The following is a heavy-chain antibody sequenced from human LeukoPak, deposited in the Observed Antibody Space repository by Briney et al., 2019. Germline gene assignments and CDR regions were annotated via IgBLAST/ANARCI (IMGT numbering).Heavy chain of an antibody. Sequence: ASVKVSCKASGGTFSSYAISWVRQAPGQGLVWMGGIIPIFGTANYAQKFQGRVTITTDESTSTAYMELSSLRSEDTAVYYCARGEGVDTPMVSNNYYYYYMDVWGKGTTVTVSS. V-gene: IGHV1-69*05. J-gene: IGHJ6*03. D-gene: IGHD5-18*01. CDR3: ARGEGVDTPMVSNNYYYYYMDV. CDR1: GGTFSSYA. CDR2: IIPIFGTA.